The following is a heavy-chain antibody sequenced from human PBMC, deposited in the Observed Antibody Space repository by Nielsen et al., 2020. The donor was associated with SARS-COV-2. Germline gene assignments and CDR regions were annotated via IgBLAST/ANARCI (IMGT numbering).Heavy chain of an antibody. CDR2: INHSGST. CDR1: GGSFSGYY. J-gene: IGHJ6*02. CDR3: ARFPRRGYSYGYTYYYGMDV. Sequence: GSLRLSCAVYGGSFSGYYWSWIRQPPGKGPEWIGEINHSGSTNYNPSLKSRVTISVDTSKNQFSLKLSSVTAADTAVYYCARFPRRGYSYGYTYYYGMDVWGQGTTVTVSS. D-gene: IGHD5-18*01. V-gene: IGHV4-34*01.